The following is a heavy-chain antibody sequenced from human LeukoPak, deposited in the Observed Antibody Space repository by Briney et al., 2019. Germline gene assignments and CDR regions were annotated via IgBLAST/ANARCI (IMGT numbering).Heavy chain of an antibody. D-gene: IGHD1-14*01. Sequence: PSETLSLTCTVSGGSISSYYWSWIRQPPGQGLEWIGYIYYSGSTNYNPSLKSRVTISVDTSKNQFSLKLSSVTAADTAVYYCARSRSGSYIDYWGQGTLVTVSS. J-gene: IGHJ4*02. CDR3: ARSRSGSYIDY. V-gene: IGHV4-59*01. CDR2: IYYSGST. CDR1: GGSISSYY.